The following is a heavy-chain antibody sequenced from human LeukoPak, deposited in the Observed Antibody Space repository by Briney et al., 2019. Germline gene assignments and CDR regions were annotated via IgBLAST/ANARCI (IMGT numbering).Heavy chain of an antibody. CDR1: GFTFCSYA. CDR2: PSGSGGST. CDR3: AKEPGYGANSGWFDP. D-gene: IGHD4-23*01. J-gene: IGHJ5*02. V-gene: IGHV3-23*01. Sequence: GVYLRLSGAASGFTFCSYAMSWVRQAQGKGLQWVSSPSGSGGSTFYADSVRVRVTISRDKSKNTLYLQMNSLRAEDTALYYGAKEPGYGANSGWFDPWGQGTLVTVSS.